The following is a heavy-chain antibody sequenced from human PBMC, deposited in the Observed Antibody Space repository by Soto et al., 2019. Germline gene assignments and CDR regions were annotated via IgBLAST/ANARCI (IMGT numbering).Heavy chain of an antibody. Sequence: ASVKVSCKASGGTFSRYAISWVRQAPGQGLEWMGGIIPIFGTANYAQKFQGRVTITADKSMSTAYMELSSLRSEDTAVYSCARAGFSSSWYFPFDPWGQGTLVTVSS. CDR3: ARAGFSSSWYFPFDP. CDR2: IIPIFGTA. J-gene: IGHJ5*02. D-gene: IGHD6-13*01. CDR1: GGTFSRYA. V-gene: IGHV1-69*06.